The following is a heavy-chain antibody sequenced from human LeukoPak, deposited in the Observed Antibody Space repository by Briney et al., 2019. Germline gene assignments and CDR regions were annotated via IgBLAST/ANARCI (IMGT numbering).Heavy chain of an antibody. CDR1: GFTFSSYG. J-gene: IGHJ4*02. Sequence: GGSLRLSCAASGFTFSSYGMSWVRQAPGKGLEWVSAISGSGGSTYYADSVKGRFTISRDNAKNSLYLQMNSLRAEDTAVYYCARDGGRGYSSSWYTFDYWGQGTLVTVSS. CDR3: ARDGGRGYSSSWYTFDY. CDR2: ISGSGGST. D-gene: IGHD6-13*01. V-gene: IGHV3-23*01.